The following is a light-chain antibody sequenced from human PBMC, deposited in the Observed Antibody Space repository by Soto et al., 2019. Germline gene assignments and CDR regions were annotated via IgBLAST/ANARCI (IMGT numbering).Light chain of an antibody. CDR1: QSISTW. J-gene: IGKJ1*01. CDR2: DVS. V-gene: IGKV1-5*01. CDR3: QNCNTSWT. Sequence: DIQMTQSPSTLSASVGDRVTITCRASQSISTWLAWYQQKPGKAPKLLIYDVSSLESGVPSRFSGSGSGTEFTLTISSLQPDDFATYYCQNCNTSWTFGQGTKVDIK.